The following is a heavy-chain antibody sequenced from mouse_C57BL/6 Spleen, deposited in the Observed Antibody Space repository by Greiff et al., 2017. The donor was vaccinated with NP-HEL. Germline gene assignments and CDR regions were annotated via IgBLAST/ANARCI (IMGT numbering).Heavy chain of an antibody. CDR2: FDPNSGGT. CDR1: GYTFTSYW. CDR3: ARRILGSYYAMDY. V-gene: IGHV1-72*01. Sequence: QVQLQQPGAELVKPGASVKLSCKASGYTFTSYWMHWVKQRPGRGLEWIGRFDPNSGGTKYNEKFKSKATLTVDQPSSTAYMQLSSLTSEDSAVYYCARRILGSYYAMDYWGQGTSVTVSS. J-gene: IGHJ4*01. D-gene: IGHD1-1*01.